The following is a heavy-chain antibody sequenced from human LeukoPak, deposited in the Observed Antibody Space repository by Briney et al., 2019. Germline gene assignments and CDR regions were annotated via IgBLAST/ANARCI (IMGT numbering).Heavy chain of an antibody. CDR3: ARDSGTTGEVKFDP. J-gene: IGHJ5*02. CDR1: GGSISSYY. CDR2: IYSRGT. Sequence: SETLSLACTVSGGSISSYYLSWIRQPAGKGLEWIGRIYSRGTTYNPSLKSRVTMSADTSRNHVSLTLNSVTAADTAVYYCARDSGTTGEVKFDPWGQGTLVTVSS. V-gene: IGHV4-4*07. D-gene: IGHD3-10*01.